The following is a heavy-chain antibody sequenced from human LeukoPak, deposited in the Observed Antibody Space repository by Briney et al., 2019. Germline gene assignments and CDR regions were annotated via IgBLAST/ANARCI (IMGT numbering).Heavy chain of an antibody. CDR3: ARSDYGDYGGIDY. D-gene: IGHD4-17*01. V-gene: IGHV4-59*12. J-gene: IGHJ4*02. CDR2: IYYSGST. CDR1: GGSISSYY. Sequence: PSETLSLTCTVSGGSISSYYWSWIRQPPGKGLEWIGYIYYSGSTNYNPSLKSRVTMSVDTSKNQFSLKLSSVTAADTAVYYCARSDYGDYGGIDYWGQGTLVTVSS.